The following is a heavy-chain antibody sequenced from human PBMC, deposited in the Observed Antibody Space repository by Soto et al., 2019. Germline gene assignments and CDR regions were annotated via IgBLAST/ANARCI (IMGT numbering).Heavy chain of an antibody. CDR1: GGSISSNNYY. D-gene: IGHD1-26*01. CDR2: IYYSGST. CDR3: ARRSSGSYYTY. V-gene: IGHV4-39*01. Sequence: QLQLQESGPGLVKPSETLSLTCTVSGGSISSNNYYWGWIRQPPGKGLEWIGSIYYSGSTYYNPSLKSRVTISVDTSKNQFSLKLSSVTAADAALYYCARRSSGSYYTYWGQGTLVTVSS. J-gene: IGHJ4*02.